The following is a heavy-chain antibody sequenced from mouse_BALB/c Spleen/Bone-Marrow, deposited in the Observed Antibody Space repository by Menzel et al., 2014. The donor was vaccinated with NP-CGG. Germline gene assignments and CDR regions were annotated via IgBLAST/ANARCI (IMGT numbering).Heavy chain of an antibody. V-gene: IGHV1S16*01. CDR2: INPSNGGT. Sequence: QVQLQQPGAELVKPGASVKLSCKASGYTFTSYWMLWVKLRPGQGFEWIGEINPSNGGTNYNEKFKRKATLTVDKSSSTAYMQLSSLTSEDSAVYYCTIGGFDYWGQDTTLTVSS. J-gene: IGHJ2*01. CDR1: GYTFTSYW. CDR3: TIGGFDY.